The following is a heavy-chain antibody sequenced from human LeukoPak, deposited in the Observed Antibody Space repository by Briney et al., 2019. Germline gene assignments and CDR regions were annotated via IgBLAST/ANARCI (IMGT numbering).Heavy chain of an antibody. CDR2: IIPIFGTA. CDR1: GGTFSSYA. CDR3: ARDSIAAAGHYYYYYMDV. J-gene: IGHJ6*03. D-gene: IGHD6-13*01. V-gene: IGHV1-69*05. Sequence: ASVKVSCKASGGTFSSYAISWVRQAPGQGLEWMGGIIPIFGTANYAQKFQGRVTITTDESTSTAYMELSSLRSEDTAVYYCARDSIAAAGHYYYYYMDVWGKRTTVTVSS.